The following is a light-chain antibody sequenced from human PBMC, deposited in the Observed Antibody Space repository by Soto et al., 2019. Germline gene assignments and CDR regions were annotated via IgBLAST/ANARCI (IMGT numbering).Light chain of an antibody. J-gene: IGKJ2*01. Sequence: EIVMPQSPATLSVSSGERATLSCRASQSLSRNLAWYQQRPCQAPRLLLHGASTRATGVPARVSGSGSGTDFTLTISSLQSEDFEVYYCQQYDRWPHTVGQGTNLHIK. CDR3: QQYDRWPHT. CDR2: GAS. V-gene: IGKV3-15*01. CDR1: QSLSRN.